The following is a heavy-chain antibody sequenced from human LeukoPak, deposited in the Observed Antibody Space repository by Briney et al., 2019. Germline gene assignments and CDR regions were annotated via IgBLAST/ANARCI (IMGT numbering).Heavy chain of an antibody. J-gene: IGHJ4*02. CDR3: AKDEAFAYYYGSGSYGGVDY. CDR1: GFTFSSYG. CDR2: IRYDGSNK. V-gene: IGHV3-30*02. D-gene: IGHD3-10*01. Sequence: GGSLRLSCAASGFTFSSYGMHWVRQAPGKGLEWVAFIRYDGSNKYYADSVKGRFTISRDNSKNTLYLQMNSLRAEDTAVYYCAKDEAFAYYYGSGSYGGVDYWGQGTLVTVSS.